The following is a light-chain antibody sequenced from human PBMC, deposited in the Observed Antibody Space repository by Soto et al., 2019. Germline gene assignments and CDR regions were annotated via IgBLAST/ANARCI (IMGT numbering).Light chain of an antibody. CDR2: AAS. Sequence: DIQMTQSPSSLSASVGDRVTITCRASQGISNYLAWYQQKPGKVPKLLIYAASTLQSGVPSRFSGSGSGTDFAFPSSRLQPKDVKTYYLQKYNSAPLFPCGPGTKVDTK. J-gene: IGKJ3*01. CDR3: QKYNSAPLFP. CDR1: QGISNY. V-gene: IGKV1-27*01.